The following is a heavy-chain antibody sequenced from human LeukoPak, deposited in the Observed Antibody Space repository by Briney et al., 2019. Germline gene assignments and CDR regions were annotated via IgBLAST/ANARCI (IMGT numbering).Heavy chain of an antibody. CDR2: VFQDGNT. CDR3: ARRYCNSGICYFYDY. Sequence: PSETLSLTCAVSSGNSWDWIRQPPGKGRGGIGSVFQDGNTYYNPSLKSRVIISLDTSKKQFSLTLISVTAADTAMYYCARRYCNSGICYFYDYWGQGTLVTVSS. V-gene: IGHV4-38-2*01. D-gene: IGHD2-8*01. J-gene: IGHJ4*02. CDR1: SGNS.